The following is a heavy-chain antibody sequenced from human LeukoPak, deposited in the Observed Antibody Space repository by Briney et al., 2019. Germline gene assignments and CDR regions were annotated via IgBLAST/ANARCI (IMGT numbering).Heavy chain of an antibody. CDR1: GFTFSSYA. Sequence: GGSLRLSCAASGFTFSSYAMHWVRQAPGKGLEWVAVISYDGSNKYYADSVKGRFTISRDNSKNTLYLQMNSLRAEDTAVYYCARRAGNGGVFGDWGPGTLVTVSS. CDR3: ARRAGNGGVFGD. D-gene: IGHD2-8*02. V-gene: IGHV3-30*04. J-gene: IGHJ4*02. CDR2: ISYDGSNK.